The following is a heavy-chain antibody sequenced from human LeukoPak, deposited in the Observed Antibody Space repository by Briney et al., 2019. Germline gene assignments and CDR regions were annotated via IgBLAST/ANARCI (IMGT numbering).Heavy chain of an antibody. D-gene: IGHD6-19*01. V-gene: IGHV1-18*01. J-gene: IGHJ6*02. CDR3: ARGPSSGWYLRSYYYGMDV. CDR1: GYTFTSYG. CDR2: ISAYNGNT. Sequence: ASVKVSCKASGYTFTSYGISWVRQAPGQGLEWMGWISAYNGNTNYAQKLQGRVTMTTDTSTSTAYMELRSLRSDDTAVYYCARGPSSGWYLRSYYYGMDVWGQGTTVTVSS.